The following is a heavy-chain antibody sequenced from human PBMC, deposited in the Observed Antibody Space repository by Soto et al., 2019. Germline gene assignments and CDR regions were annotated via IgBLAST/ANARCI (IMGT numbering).Heavy chain of an antibody. CDR1: GFTFSSYA. V-gene: IGHV3-23*01. CDR3: ARGLGREYPDNRGYVHLDY. D-gene: IGHD3-22*01. J-gene: IGHJ4*02. Sequence: EVQLLESGGGLVQPGGSLRLSCAASGFTFSSYAMSWVRQAPGKGLEWVSAISGSGGSTYYADSVKGRFTISRDNSKNSVYLQMNTLRAEDTAFYYCARGLGREYPDNRGYVHLDYWGQGTLVTVSS. CDR2: ISGSGGST.